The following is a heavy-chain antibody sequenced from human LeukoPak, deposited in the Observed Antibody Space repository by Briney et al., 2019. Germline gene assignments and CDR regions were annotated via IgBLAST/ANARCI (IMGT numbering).Heavy chain of an antibody. D-gene: IGHD1-1*01. J-gene: IGHJ4*02. CDR1: GFTFSSYA. V-gene: IGHV3-30-3*01. CDR3: AREGRGNGYDY. CDR2: ISYDGSNK. Sequence: GGSLRLSCAASGFTFSSYAMHWVRQAPGKGLEWVAVISYDGSNKYYADSVKGRFTISRDNSKNTLYLQMNSLRAEDTAAYYCAREGRGNGYDYWGQGTLVTVSS.